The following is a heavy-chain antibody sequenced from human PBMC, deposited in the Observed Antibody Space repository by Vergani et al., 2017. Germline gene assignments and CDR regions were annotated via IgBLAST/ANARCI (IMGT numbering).Heavy chain of an antibody. J-gene: IGHJ5*02. CDR2: IHYSENT. CDR3: ASDTHSGQRADR. Sequence: QVQLQESGPGLVKSSETLSLTCSVSFDSIRNLYCNWIRQPPGKGLEWIGSIHYSENTNYNPSLKTRVTISVYTSKNQFSLTLTSVTAADTAVYDCASDTHSGQRADRWGQGILVTVTS. D-gene: IGHD6-19*01. CDR1: FDSIRNLY. V-gene: IGHV4-59*11.